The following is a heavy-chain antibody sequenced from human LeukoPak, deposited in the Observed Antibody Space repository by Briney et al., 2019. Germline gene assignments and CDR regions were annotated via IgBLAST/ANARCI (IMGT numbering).Heavy chain of an antibody. Sequence: GRSLRLSCAASGFTFSSYWMHWVRQAPGKGLVWVSRINSDGSSTSYADSVKGRFTISRDNAKNTLYLQMNSLRAEDTAVYYCARSPPYDSSGYYYFDYWGQGTLVTVSS. J-gene: IGHJ4*02. D-gene: IGHD3-22*01. CDR3: ARSPPYDSSGYYYFDY. V-gene: IGHV3-74*01. CDR1: GFTFSSYW. CDR2: INSDGSST.